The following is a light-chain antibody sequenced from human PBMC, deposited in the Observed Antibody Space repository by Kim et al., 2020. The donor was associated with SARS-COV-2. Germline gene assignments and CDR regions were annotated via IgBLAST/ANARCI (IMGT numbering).Light chain of an antibody. CDR1: NPALQNT. Sequence: ELTQPPSASGTPGQRVTISCSGSNPALQNTAPKALIYRNNLRPSGVPDRFSGSKSGTSASLSISGLRSEDEAQYYCAAWEDNLGGWVFGGGTQLSVL. CDR2: RNN. J-gene: IGLJ3*02. CDR3: AAWEDNLGGWV. V-gene: IGLV1-47*01.